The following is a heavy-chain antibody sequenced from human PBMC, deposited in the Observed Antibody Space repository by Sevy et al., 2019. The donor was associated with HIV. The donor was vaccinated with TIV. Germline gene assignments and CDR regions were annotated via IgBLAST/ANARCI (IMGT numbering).Heavy chain of an antibody. CDR1: GFTFSSYS. Sequence: GGSLRLSCEASGFTFSSYSMNWVRQAPGKGLEWLAYISTGGNIIYYAASAKGRFVISRDNTKRSLSLQMSSLRDEDTAVYFCARDLDGSYSIVNYYYGLAVWGQGTTVTVSS. D-gene: IGHD2-15*01. V-gene: IGHV3-48*02. CDR2: ISTGGNII. J-gene: IGHJ6*02. CDR3: ARDLDGSYSIVNYYYGLAV.